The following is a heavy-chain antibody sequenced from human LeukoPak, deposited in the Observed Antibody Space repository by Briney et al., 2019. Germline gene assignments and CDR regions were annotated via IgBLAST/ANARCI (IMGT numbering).Heavy chain of an antibody. V-gene: IGHV4-39*07. CDR1: GGSISSSSYY. CDR2: IYYSGST. J-gene: IGHJ5*02. Sequence: SETLSLTCTVSGGSISSSSYYWGWIRQPPGKGLEWIGSIYYSGSTYYNPSLKSRVTISVDTSKNQFSLKLSSVTAADTAVYYCARDRRIAVAGSGWFDPWGQGTLVTVSS. D-gene: IGHD6-19*01. CDR3: ARDRRIAVAGSGWFDP.